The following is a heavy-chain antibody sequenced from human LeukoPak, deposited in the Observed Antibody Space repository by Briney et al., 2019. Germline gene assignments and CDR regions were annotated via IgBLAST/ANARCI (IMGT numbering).Heavy chain of an antibody. J-gene: IGHJ4*02. CDR3: ARVYSGRRLDY. D-gene: IGHD1-26*01. CDR2: IYYSGST. V-gene: IGHV4-59*01. CDR1: GGSISSYY. Sequence: SETLSLTCTVSGGSISSYYWSWIRQPPGKGLEWIGYIYYSGSTNYNPSLKSRVTISVDTSKNQFSLKLSSVTAADTAVYYCARVYSGRRLDYWGQGTLVTVSS.